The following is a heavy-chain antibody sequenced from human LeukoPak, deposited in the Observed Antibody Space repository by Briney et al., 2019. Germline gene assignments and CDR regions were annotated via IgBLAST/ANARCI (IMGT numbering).Heavy chain of an antibody. J-gene: IGHJ3*02. CDR1: GYTFTGYY. V-gene: IGHV1-2*02. CDR2: INPNSGGT. CDR3: ATIYGLWFGEGDAFDI. D-gene: IGHD3-10*01. Sequence: ASVKVSCKASGYTFTGYYTHWVRQAPGQGLEWMGWINPNSGGTNYAQKFQGRVTMTRDTSISTAYMELSRLRSDDTAVYYCATIYGLWFGEGDAFDIWGQGTMVTVSS.